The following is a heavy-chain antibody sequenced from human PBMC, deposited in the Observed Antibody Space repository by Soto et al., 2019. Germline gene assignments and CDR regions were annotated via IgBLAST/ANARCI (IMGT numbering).Heavy chain of an antibody. Sequence: RGYLRLACASSVFTFSIYWMHWVRQAPGGGLVWVSRINSDGSSTSYADSVKGRFTISRDNAKNTLYLQMNSLRAEDTAVYYCATARYPTGGNEFVVYFDYWGQGTLVTVSS. CDR1: VFTFSIYW. CDR3: ATARYPTGGNEFVVYFDY. CDR2: INSDGSST. D-gene: IGHD2-15*01. J-gene: IGHJ4*02. V-gene: IGHV3-74*01.